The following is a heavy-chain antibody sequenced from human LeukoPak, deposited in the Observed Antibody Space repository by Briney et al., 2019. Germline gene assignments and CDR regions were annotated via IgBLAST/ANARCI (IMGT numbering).Heavy chain of an antibody. J-gene: IGHJ4*02. CDR2: ISWNSGSI. Sequence: GGSLRLSCAASGFTFGDYAMHWVRQAPGKGLEWVSGISWNSGSIGYADSVKGRFTISRDNAKNSLYLQMNSLRAEDTALYYCAKDYGIVVVTAILDYWGQGTLVTVSS. D-gene: IGHD2-21*02. V-gene: IGHV3-9*01. CDR1: GFTFGDYA. CDR3: AKDYGIVVVTAILDY.